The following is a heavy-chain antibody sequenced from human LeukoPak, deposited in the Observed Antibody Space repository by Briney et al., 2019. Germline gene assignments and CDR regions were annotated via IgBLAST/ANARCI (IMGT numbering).Heavy chain of an antibody. CDR1: GFTFSSYG. Sequence: TGGSLRLSCAASGFTFSSYGMHWVRQAPGKGLEWVAVIWYDGSKKYYADSVKGRFTISRDNSKNTLYLQMNSLRAEDTAVYYCARDTLPPSGSYSASYYYGMDVWGQGTTVTVSS. J-gene: IGHJ6*02. V-gene: IGHV3-33*01. D-gene: IGHD1-26*01. CDR2: IWYDGSKK. CDR3: ARDTLPPSGSYSASYYYGMDV.